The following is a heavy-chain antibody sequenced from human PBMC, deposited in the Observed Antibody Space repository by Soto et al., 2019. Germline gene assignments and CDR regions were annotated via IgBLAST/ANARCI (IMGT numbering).Heavy chain of an antibody. Sequence: SETLSLTCTVSGGSISNYYGSCIRQPPGKGLEWIGYIYYSGRTNYNPSLKSRVTISVDTSRNQFSLKLSSVTAADTAVYYCGRVDGNHYGWFDPWGQGTLVTVPS. CDR3: GRVDGNHYGWFDP. D-gene: IGHD1-26*01. CDR1: GGSISNYY. V-gene: IGHV4-59*01. J-gene: IGHJ5*02. CDR2: IYYSGRT.